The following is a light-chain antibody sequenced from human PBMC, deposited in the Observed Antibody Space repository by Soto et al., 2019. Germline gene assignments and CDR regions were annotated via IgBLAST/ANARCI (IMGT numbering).Light chain of an antibody. J-gene: IGKJ4*01. CDR2: DAS. V-gene: IGKV3-20*01. CDR3: QQYGSSPLT. CDR1: QSVRSNY. Sequence: IVLTQSPGTLSLSPGERATLSCRASQSVRSNYLAWYQQKPGQAPRFLIYDASSRATGIPARFSGSGSGTDFTLTISRLEPEDFAVYYCQQYGSSPLTFGGGTKVEIK.